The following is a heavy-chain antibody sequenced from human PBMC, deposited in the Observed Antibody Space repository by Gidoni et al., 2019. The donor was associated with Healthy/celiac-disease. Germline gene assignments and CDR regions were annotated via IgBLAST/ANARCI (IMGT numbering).Heavy chain of an antibody. CDR1: GFTFSSYA. J-gene: IGHJ6*02. V-gene: IGHV3-30*04. CDR3: AREFGRQQWLPPYYYGMDV. D-gene: IGHD6-19*01. Sequence: QVQLVESGGGVVQPGRSLRLSCAASGFTFSSYAMHWVRQAPGKGLEWVAVISYDGSNKYYADSVKGRFTISRDNSKNTLYLQMNSLRAEDTAVYYCAREFGRQQWLPPYYYGMDVWGQGTTVTVSS. CDR2: ISYDGSNK.